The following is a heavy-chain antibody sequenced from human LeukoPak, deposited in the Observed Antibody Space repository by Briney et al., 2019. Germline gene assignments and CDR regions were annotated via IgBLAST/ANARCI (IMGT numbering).Heavy chain of an antibody. CDR1: GFTFSYYG. CDR2: IRFDGHDK. J-gene: IGHJ5*02. V-gene: IGHV3-30*02. Sequence: GGSLRLSCAASGFTFSYYGFHWVRQAPGKGLEWVSFIRFDGHDKFYAETVKGRFTISKDTSRNTLYLQMNSLRPEDTAVYYCAKDLVRDRWFGESWGQGTLVTVSS. D-gene: IGHD3-10*01. CDR3: AKDLVRDRWFGES.